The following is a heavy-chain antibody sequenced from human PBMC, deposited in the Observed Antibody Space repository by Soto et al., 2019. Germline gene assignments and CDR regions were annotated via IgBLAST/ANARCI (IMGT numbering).Heavy chain of an antibody. V-gene: IGHV1-69*06. J-gene: IGHJ6*02. D-gene: IGHD2-2*01. CDR2: IIPIFGTA. CDR1: GGTFSSYA. CDR3: ARDPRPVDIVVVPAAPDGMDV. Sequence: SVKVSCKASGGTFSSYAISWVRQAPGQGLEWMGGIIPIFGTANYAQKFQGRVTITADKSTSTAYMELSSLRSEDTAVYYCARDPRPVDIVVVPAAPDGMDVWDQGTTVTVSS.